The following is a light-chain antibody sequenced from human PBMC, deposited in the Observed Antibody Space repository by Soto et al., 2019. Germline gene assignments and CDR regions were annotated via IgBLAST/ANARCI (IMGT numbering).Light chain of an antibody. CDR1: QNVHSN. V-gene: IGKV3-15*01. Sequence: EVVMTQSPATLSVSPGERATLSCRASQNVHSNIAWYQQKPGQAPSLLISYASTRATGIPARFSGSGSGTEFPLTISSLQSEDFGVYSCQHYSNWPPTFGPGTKVEIK. CDR3: QHYSNWPPT. J-gene: IGKJ3*01. CDR2: YAS.